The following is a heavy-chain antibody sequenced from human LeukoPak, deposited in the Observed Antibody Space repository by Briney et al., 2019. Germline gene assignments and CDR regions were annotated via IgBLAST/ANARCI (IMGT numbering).Heavy chain of an antibody. CDR3: ARHEYSGSYYGLSWFDP. Sequence: SETLSLTCTVSGGSISSSGYYRGWIRQPPGKGLEWIASVYYIGTTYYNPSRQSRVTISGDTSKTPLSLKLSPLTAADTAVYYCARHEYSGSYYGLSWFDPWGQGTLVTVSS. J-gene: IGHJ5*02. D-gene: IGHD1-26*01. V-gene: IGHV4-39*01. CDR1: GGSISSSGYY. CDR2: VYYIGTT.